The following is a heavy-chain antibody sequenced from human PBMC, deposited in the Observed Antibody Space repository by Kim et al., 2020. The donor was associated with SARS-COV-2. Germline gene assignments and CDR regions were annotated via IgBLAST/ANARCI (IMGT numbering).Heavy chain of an antibody. Sequence: PSLKGRVNLSVDTAKNQFSLKLSFVTAADTAMYYCVRLGCSATSCTTFDYWGQGTLVTVSS. D-gene: IGHD2-2*01. J-gene: IGHJ4*02. CDR3: VRLGCSATSCTTFDY. V-gene: IGHV4-59*08.